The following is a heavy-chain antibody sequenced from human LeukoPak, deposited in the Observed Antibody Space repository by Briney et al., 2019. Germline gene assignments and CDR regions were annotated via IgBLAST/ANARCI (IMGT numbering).Heavy chain of an antibody. D-gene: IGHD5-12*01. V-gene: IGHV3-21*01. CDR3: TRDRSGYSDGFDY. CDR1: GFTFSTYS. J-gene: IGHJ4*02. Sequence: GGSLRLSCAASGFTFSTYSMNWVSQAPGKGLEWVSSISPRSDYIYHADPLQGRFTISRDNAKNSLYLQMNSLRAEDTAVYYCTRDRSGYSDGFDYWGQGTLVTVSS. CDR2: ISPRSDYI.